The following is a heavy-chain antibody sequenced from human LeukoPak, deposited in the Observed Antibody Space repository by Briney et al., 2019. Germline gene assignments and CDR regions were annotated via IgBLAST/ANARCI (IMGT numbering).Heavy chain of an antibody. CDR3: ARDQRVAYSSSWYGGAFDI. V-gene: IGHV3-33*01. J-gene: IGHJ3*02. Sequence: GGSLRLSCAAAGFTFSSYGMHWVRQAPGKGLEWVAVIWYDGSNKYYADSVKGRFTISRDNSKNTLYLQMNSLRAEDTAVYYCARDQRVAYSSSWYGGAFDIWGQGTMVTVSS. CDR2: IWYDGSNK. D-gene: IGHD6-13*01. CDR1: GFTFSSYG.